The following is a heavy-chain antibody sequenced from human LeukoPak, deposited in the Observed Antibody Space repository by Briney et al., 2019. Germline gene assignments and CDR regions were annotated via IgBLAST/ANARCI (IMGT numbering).Heavy chain of an antibody. D-gene: IGHD3-16*01. CDR1: GFTFSNYA. J-gene: IGHJ5*02. CDR2: IGASGTDT. CDR3: ANLGANWFDP. Sequence: PGGSLRLSCAASGFTFSNYAMTWVRQAPGKGLEWVSGIGASGTDTYYADSLKGRFTISRDNSKNTLFLQMNSLRVEDTAIYYCANLGANWFDPWGQGTLVTVSS. V-gene: IGHV3-23*01.